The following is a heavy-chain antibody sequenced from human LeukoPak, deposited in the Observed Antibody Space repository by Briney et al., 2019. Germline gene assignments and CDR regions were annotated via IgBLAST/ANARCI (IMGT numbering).Heavy chain of an antibody. CDR1: GGSISSSSYY. CDR2: IYYSGST. J-gene: IGHJ4*02. D-gene: IGHD3-22*01. V-gene: IGHV4-39*01. Sequence: SGTLSLTCTVSGGSISSSSYYWGWIRQPPGKGLEWIGSIYYSGSTYYNPSLKSRVTISVDTSKNQFSLKLSSVTAADTAVYYCARHEPSGLLVPMFDYWGQGTLVTVSS. CDR3: ARHEPSGLLVPMFDY.